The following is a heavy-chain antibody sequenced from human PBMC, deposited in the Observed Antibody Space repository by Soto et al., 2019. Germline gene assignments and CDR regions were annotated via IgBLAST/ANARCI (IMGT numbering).Heavy chain of an antibody. CDR2: VNPKRGDA. J-gene: IGHJ2*01. Sequence: QVVLVQSGAEVRKPGASVKVSCKASGYRFTDYYIHWVRQAPGQGPEWMGWVNPKRGDAVYAQKLQGWVTMTRDTATTTACLEVNSLKSDDTAVYYCARDPGIPGRYWYFDLWGRGTLVTVSS. CDR1: GYRFTDYY. D-gene: IGHD1-20*01. CDR3: ARDPGIPGRYWYFDL. V-gene: IGHV1-2*04.